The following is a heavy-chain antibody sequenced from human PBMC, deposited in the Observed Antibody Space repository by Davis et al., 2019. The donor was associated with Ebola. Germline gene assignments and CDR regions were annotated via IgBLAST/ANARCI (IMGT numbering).Heavy chain of an antibody. CDR1: GFIVRTIY. Sequence: GESLKISCAVSGFIVRTIYLTWVRQAPGKGLEWVSVMSTGGMTDYADSVKGRFIISRDKSTNALYLQMNSLRAADTAVYYCATWSSRYYFADWGQGTLVTVSS. J-gene: IGHJ4*02. V-gene: IGHV3-53*01. CDR3: ATWSSRYYFAD. CDR2: MSTGGMT.